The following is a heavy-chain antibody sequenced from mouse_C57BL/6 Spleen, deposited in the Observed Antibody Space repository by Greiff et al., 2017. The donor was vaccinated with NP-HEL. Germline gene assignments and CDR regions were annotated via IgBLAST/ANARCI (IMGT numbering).Heavy chain of an antibody. J-gene: IGHJ3*01. D-gene: IGHD1-1*01. V-gene: IGHV1-50*01. CDR1: GYTFTSYW. CDR3: ARITTVVEEAWFAY. Sequence: QVQLKQPGAELVKPGASVKLSCKASGYTFTSYWMQWVKQRPGQGLEWIGEIDPSDSYTNYNQKFKGKATLTVDTSSSTAYMQLSSLTSEDSAVYYCARITTVVEEAWFAYWGQGTLVTVSA. CDR2: IDPSDSYT.